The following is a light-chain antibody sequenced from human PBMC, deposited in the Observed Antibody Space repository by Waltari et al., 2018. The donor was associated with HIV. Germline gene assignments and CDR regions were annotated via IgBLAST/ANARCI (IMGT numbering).Light chain of an antibody. CDR1: QSVGSNS. J-gene: IGKJ3*01. CDR3: QQYGSSPLFT. CDR2: GAS. Sequence: ETVLTQSPGPLSLSPGERANLSCRASQSVGSNSLAWYQQKPGQAPRLLIYGASSRATGIPDRFSGSGSGTDFTLTISRLEPEDFAVYYCQQYGSSPLFTFGPGTKVDIK. V-gene: IGKV3-20*01.